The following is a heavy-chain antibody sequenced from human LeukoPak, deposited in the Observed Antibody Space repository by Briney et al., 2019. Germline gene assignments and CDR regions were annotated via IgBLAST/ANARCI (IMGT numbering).Heavy chain of an antibody. CDR3: AGRRGSGSYYKFSY. CDR2: ISGSGGST. Sequence: GGSLRLSCAASGFTFSSYGMSWVRQAPGKGLEWVSAISGSGGSTYYADSVKGRFTISRDNSKNTLYLQMNSLRAEDTAVYYCAGRRGSGSYYKFSYWGQGTLVTVSS. CDR1: GFTFSSYG. V-gene: IGHV3-23*01. J-gene: IGHJ4*02. D-gene: IGHD3-10*01.